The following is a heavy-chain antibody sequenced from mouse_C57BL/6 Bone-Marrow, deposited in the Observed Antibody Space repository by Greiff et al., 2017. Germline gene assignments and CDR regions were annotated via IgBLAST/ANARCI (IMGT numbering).Heavy chain of an antibody. D-gene: IGHD1-1*01. CDR1: GFNIKDDY. J-gene: IGHJ4*01. CDR2: IDPENGDT. Sequence: VQLKESGAELVRPGASVKLSCTASGFNIKDDYMHWVKQRPEQGLEWIGWIDPENGDTEYASKFQGKATITADTSSNTAYLQHSSLTSEDTAGYYCTTHYYGSIYYAMDYWGQGTSVTVSS. CDR3: TTHYYGSIYYAMDY. V-gene: IGHV14-4*01.